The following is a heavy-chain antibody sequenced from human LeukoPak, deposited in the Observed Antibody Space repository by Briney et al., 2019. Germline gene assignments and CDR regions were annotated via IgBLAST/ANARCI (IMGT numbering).Heavy chain of an antibody. V-gene: IGHV3-21*01. CDR3: VTDGASDI. J-gene: IGHJ3*02. Sequence: GGSLRLSRAASGFTLSSYTPNWVRPAPGKGLEWVSSLSNSGFYIYYADSVKGRFAASQDKANNSQYLQMNSLRDEDTAVYYCVTDGASDIWGQGTMVTVSS. CDR2: LSNSGFYI. CDR1: GFTLSSYT.